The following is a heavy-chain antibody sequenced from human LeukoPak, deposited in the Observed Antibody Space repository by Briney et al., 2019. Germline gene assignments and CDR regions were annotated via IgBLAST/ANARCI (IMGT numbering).Heavy chain of an antibody. V-gene: IGHV4-39*01. CDR2: IYYSGST. J-gene: IGHJ4*02. CDR3: AASGMTTVTFFDY. Sequence: SETLSLTCTVSGGSISSSSYYWGWIRQPPGKGLEWIGSIYYSGSTYYNPSLKSRVTISVDTSKNQFSLKLSSVTAADTAVYYCAASGMTTVTFFDYWGQGTLVTVSP. D-gene: IGHD4-17*01. CDR1: GGSISSSSYY.